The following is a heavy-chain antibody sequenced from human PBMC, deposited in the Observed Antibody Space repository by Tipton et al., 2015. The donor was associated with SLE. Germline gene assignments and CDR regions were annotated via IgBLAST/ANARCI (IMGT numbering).Heavy chain of an antibody. CDR2: FYFSGSS. J-gene: IGHJ3*02. CDR3: ARETGDHAFDI. D-gene: IGHD7-27*01. V-gene: IGHV4-59*01. Sequence: TLSLTCSVSGVSISTYYWSWIRQSPGKGLEWIGFFYFSGSSQYNPSLKSRVAISADTSNNQFSLELRSVTAADTAVYYCARETGDHAFDIWGQGTVVTVAS. CDR1: GVSISTYY.